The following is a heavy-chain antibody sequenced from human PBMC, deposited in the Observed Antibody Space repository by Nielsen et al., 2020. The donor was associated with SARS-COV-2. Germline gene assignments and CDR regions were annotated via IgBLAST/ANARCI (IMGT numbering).Heavy chain of an antibody. V-gene: IGHV3-30-3*01. CDR2: LSYDGDDK. CDR3: AKDRAEIADYYFDY. J-gene: IGHJ4*02. Sequence: GGSLRLSCAASGFTFSNFAIHWVRQAPGKGLEWVAVLSYDGDDKKYADSVKGRFTISRDNSKNTLYLQMNSLRAEDTAVYYCAKDRAEIADYYFDYWGQGTLVTVSS. CDR1: GFTFSNFA. D-gene: IGHD2/OR15-2a*01.